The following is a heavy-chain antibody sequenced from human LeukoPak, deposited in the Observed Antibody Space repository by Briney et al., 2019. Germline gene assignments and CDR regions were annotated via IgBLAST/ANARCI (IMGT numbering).Heavy chain of an antibody. CDR2: VYPGDSDT. V-gene: IGHV5-51*01. CDR1: GYTFTMYW. Sequence: GESLKISCRGSGYTFTMYWIGWVRQMPGKGLEWMGIVYPGDSDTRYSPSFQDQVTISADKSISTAYLQWSSLKASDTAMYYCARHGLEMTPDYWGQGSLVTVSS. D-gene: IGHD3/OR15-3a*01. CDR3: ARHGLEMTPDY. J-gene: IGHJ4*02.